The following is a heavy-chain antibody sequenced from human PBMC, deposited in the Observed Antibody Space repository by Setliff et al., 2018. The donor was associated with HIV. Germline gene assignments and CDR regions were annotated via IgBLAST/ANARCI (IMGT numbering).Heavy chain of an antibody. V-gene: IGHV4-4*02. CDR2: TSHSGSV. CDR3: ARGLSVYSYANVYYYHGMDV. Sequence: PSETLSLTCAVSGGSISSPNWWNWVRQPPGKGLEWIGETSHSGSVNYNPSLKSRAAISLDRSMNQFSLNLKSVTAADTAVYYCARGLSVYSYANVYYYHGMDVWGQGTTVTVSS. J-gene: IGHJ6*02. CDR1: GGSISSPNW. D-gene: IGHD5-18*01.